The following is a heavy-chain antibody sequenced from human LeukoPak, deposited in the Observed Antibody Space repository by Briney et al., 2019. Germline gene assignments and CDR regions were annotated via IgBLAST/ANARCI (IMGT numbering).Heavy chain of an antibody. Sequence: GGSLRLSCAASGFTFSSYSMNWVRQAPGKGLEWVSYISISSSTIYYADSVEGRFTISRDNAKNSLYLQMNSLRAEDTALYYCAKDASIAVAGTATFDYWGQGTLVTVSS. V-gene: IGHV3-48*04. J-gene: IGHJ4*02. CDR3: AKDASIAVAGTATFDY. D-gene: IGHD6-19*01. CDR1: GFTFSSYS. CDR2: ISISSSTI.